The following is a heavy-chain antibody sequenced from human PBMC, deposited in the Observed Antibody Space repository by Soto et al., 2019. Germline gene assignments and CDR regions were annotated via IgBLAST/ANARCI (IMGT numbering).Heavy chain of an antibody. V-gene: IGHV4-39*07. CDR3: ARAPILLWFGELGLHYGMDV. J-gene: IGHJ6*02. CDR1: GGSIDNSHSF. CDR2: VYYSGGT. D-gene: IGHD3-10*01. Sequence: SSETLSLTCDVSGGSIDNSHSFWGWVRQPPGRGLEFLGSVYYSGGTYYNPSLKSRVTISVDTSKNQFSLKLSSVTAADTAVYYCARAPILLWFGELGLHYGMDVWGQGTTVTVSS.